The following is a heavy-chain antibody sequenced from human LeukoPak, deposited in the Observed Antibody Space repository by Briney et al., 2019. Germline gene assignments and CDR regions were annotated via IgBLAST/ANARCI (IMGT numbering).Heavy chain of an antibody. J-gene: IGHJ4*02. V-gene: IGHV3-30*09. CDR2: ISYHGSSQ. Sequence: GGSLRLSCAASGFTITSYAMHWVRQAPGKGLEWVAVISYHGSSQYYADSVKGRFAISRDTLKNTVFLQMFSLRPEDTAIYYCARAGPNDHRFDYWGQGTLVTVSS. D-gene: IGHD1-1*01. CDR1: GFTITSYA. CDR3: ARAGPNDHRFDY.